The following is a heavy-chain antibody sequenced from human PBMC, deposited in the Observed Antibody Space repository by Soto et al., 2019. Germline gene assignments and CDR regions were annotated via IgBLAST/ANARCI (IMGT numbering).Heavy chain of an antibody. V-gene: IGHV1-2*02. J-gene: IGHJ6*02. CDR3: ARAYFDFWSGYYSDYYGMDV. CDR1: GYSFTGYY. Sequence: GASVKVSRKASGYSFTGYYIHWVRQAPGQGLEWMGWINPNSGGTNYAQKFQDRVTMTRDRSISTAYMELNRLTSDDTAVYYCARAYFDFWSGYYSDYYGMDVWGQGTTVTVSS. D-gene: IGHD3-3*01. CDR2: INPNSGGT.